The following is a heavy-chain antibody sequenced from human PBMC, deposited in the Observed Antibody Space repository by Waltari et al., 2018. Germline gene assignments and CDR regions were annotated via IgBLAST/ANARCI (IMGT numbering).Heavy chain of an antibody. CDR1: GFTLDDYG. V-gene: IGHV3-20*04. CDR3: ARDHNSGSYDYFDY. Sequence: EVQLVESGGGVVRPGGSLRLSCAASGFTLDDYGMSWVRQAPGKGLEWVFGINWNGGSTGYADSVKGRFTISRDNAKNSLYLQMNSLRAEDTALYYCARDHNSGSYDYFDYWGQGTLVTVSS. J-gene: IGHJ4*02. CDR2: INWNGGST. D-gene: IGHD1-26*01.